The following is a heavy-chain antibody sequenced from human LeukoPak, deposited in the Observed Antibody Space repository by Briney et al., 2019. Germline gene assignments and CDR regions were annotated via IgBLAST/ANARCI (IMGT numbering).Heavy chain of an antibody. CDR1: GGSISSFY. CDR3: ARGYCSSTSCSSAFDI. J-gene: IGHJ3*02. Sequence: SETLSLTCTVSGGSISSFYWSWIRLPPGKGLEWIGYISYTWSTNYHPSFKSRVTMSIDTSKNQFSLKLSSVTAADTAVYYCARGYCSSTSCSSAFDIWGQGTMVTVSS. D-gene: IGHD2-2*01. CDR2: ISYTWST. V-gene: IGHV4-59*08.